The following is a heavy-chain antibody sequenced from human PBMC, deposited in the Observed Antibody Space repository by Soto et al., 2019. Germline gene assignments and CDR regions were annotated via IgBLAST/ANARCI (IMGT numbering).Heavy chain of an antibody. CDR1: GYTFTSYG. CDR2: ISAYNGNT. V-gene: IGHV1-18*01. Sequence: ASVKVSCKASGYTFTSYGISWVRQAPGQGLEWMGWISAYNGNTNYAQKLQGRVTMTTDTSTSTAYMELRSLRSDDTAVYYCARYTPSVSGWYLGGFYYWGQGTLVTVSS. J-gene: IGHJ4*02. D-gene: IGHD6-19*01. CDR3: ARYTPSVSGWYLGGFYY.